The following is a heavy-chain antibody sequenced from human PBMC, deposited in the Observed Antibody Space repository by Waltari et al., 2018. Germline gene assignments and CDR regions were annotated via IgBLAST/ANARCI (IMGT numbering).Heavy chain of an antibody. Sequence: VQLVESGGGLVQPGGSLRLSCVASGFIFSTYWMDWVRQAPGKGLVWVSRINSDGSSTTYADSVKGQFTISRDNAKNTLYLHTSSLRAEDTAVYYCVRENIAAAGLESWGQGTLVTVSS. D-gene: IGHD6-13*01. CDR2: INSDGSST. J-gene: IGHJ4*02. V-gene: IGHV3-74*01. CDR3: VRENIAAAGLES. CDR1: GFIFSTYW.